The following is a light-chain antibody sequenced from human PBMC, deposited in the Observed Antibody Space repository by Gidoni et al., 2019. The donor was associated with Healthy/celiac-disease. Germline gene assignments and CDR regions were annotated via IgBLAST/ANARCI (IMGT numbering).Light chain of an antibody. CDR2: AAS. Sequence: DIQSTQSPSFLSASVGDRVTITCRASQGISSYLAWYQQKPGKAPKLLIYAASTLQSGVPSRFSGSGSGTEFTLTISSLQPEDFATYYCQQLNSYPLSYTFGQGTKLEIK. V-gene: IGKV1-9*01. CDR1: QGISSY. J-gene: IGKJ2*01. CDR3: QQLNSYPLSYT.